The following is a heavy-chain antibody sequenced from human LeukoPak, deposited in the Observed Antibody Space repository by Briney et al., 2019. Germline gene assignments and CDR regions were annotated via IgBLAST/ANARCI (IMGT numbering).Heavy chain of an antibody. J-gene: IGHJ5*02. Sequence: SETLSLTCAVYGGSFSGYYWSWIRQPPGKGLEWIGEINHSGSTNYNPSLKSRVTISVDTSKNQFSLKLSSVTAADTAVYYCAGGRAKDIVVVVAARKGLYNWFDPWGQGTLVTVSS. CDR2: INHSGST. D-gene: IGHD2-15*01. V-gene: IGHV4-34*01. CDR1: GGSFSGYY. CDR3: AGGRAKDIVVVVAARKGLYNWFDP.